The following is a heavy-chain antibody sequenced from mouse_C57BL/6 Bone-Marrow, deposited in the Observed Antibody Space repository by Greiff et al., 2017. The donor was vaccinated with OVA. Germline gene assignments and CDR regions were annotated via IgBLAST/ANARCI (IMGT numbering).Heavy chain of an antibody. CDR3: TRGGYGKAMDY. J-gene: IGHJ4*01. CDR1: GFTFSSYA. CDR2: ISSGGDYI. Sequence: EVHLVESGEGLVKPGGSLKLSCAASGFTFSSYAMSWVRQTPEKRLEWVAYISSGGDYIYYADTVKGRFTISRDNARNTLYLQMSSLKSEDTAMYYCTRGGYGKAMDYWGQGTSVTVSS. D-gene: IGHD2-1*01. V-gene: IGHV5-9-1*02.